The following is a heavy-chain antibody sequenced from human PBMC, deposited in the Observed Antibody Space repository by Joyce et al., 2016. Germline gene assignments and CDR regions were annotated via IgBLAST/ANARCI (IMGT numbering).Heavy chain of an antibody. V-gene: IGHV3-7*01. CDR1: SFTFSNYW. J-gene: IGHJ6*02. Sequence: EVQLLESGGGLVQPGGSLRLSCAASSFTFSNYWMTWVRQAPGKGMECVANIKQDGSEICFVDSVKGRFTISKDNAKNTLYLQMNSLRAEDTAVYYCARSGGEDYGDHHALDVWGQGTTVTVSS. D-gene: IGHD4-17*01. CDR2: IKQDGSEI. CDR3: ARSGGEDYGDHHALDV.